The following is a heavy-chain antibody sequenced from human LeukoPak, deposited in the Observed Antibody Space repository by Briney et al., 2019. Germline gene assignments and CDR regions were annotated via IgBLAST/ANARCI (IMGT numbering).Heavy chain of an antibody. CDR1: GGSISSSSYY. V-gene: IGHV4-39*07. J-gene: IGHJ6*03. CDR3: ARTKVGAKSEGYYYYMDV. D-gene: IGHD1-26*01. CDR2: IYYSGST. Sequence: PSETLSLTCTVSGGSISSSSYYWGWIRQPPGKGLEWIGSIYYSGSTYYNPSLKSRVTISVDTSKNQFSLKLSSVTAADTAVYYCARTKVGAKSEGYYYYMDVWGKGTTVTISS.